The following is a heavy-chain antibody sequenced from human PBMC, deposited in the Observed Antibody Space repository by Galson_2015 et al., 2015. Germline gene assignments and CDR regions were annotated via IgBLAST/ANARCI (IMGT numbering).Heavy chain of an antibody. Sequence: SLRLSCAASGFTFSSSAMSWVRQAPRKGLEWVSGITGSGGSTYYADSVKGRFTISRDNSKNTLYLEMNSLRVEDTAVYYCVRGGGGYNWGQGTLVTVSS. CDR3: VRGGGGYN. V-gene: IGHV3-23*01. CDR2: ITGSGGST. D-gene: IGHD5-12*01. CDR1: GFTFSSSA. J-gene: IGHJ4*02.